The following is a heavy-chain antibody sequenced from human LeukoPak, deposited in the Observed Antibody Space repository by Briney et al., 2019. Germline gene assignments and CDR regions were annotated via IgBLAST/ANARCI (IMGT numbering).Heavy chain of an antibody. Sequence: TSETLSLTCTVSGGSISSYYWGWIRQPPGKGLEWIGYIYYSGSTNYNPSLKSRVTISVDTSKNQFSLKLSSVTAADTAVYYGAREDSSSWYFDYWGQGTLVTVSS. CDR3: AREDSSSWYFDY. CDR1: GGSISSYY. J-gene: IGHJ4*02. V-gene: IGHV4-59*01. D-gene: IGHD6-13*01. CDR2: IYYSGST.